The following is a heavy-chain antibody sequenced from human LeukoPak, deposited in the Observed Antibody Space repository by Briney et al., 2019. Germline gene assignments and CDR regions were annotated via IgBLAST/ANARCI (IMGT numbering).Heavy chain of an antibody. CDR1: GFTFSSYS. CDR3: ARSGVDTAMVSWFDP. Sequence: GGSLRLSCAASGFTFSSYSMNWVRQAPGKGLEWVSYISSSSTIYYADSVKGRFTISRDNAKNSLYLQMNSLRAEDTAVYYCARSGVDTAMVSWFDPWGQGTLVTVSS. CDR2: ISSSSTI. D-gene: IGHD5-18*01. V-gene: IGHV3-48*01. J-gene: IGHJ5*02.